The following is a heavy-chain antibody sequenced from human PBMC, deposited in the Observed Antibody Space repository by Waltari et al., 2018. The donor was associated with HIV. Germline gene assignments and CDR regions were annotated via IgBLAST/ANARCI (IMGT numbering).Heavy chain of an antibody. J-gene: IGHJ4*02. Sequence: QLQLQESGPGLVKPSETLSLTCTVSGGPITSGSDYWGWLRQPPGKGLEWIGSIYYSGSTYYNPSLKSRVTISVDTSKNQFSLKLSSVTAADTAVYCCARHHSSGYLGFDYWGQGTLVTVSS. CDR2: IYYSGST. V-gene: IGHV4-39*01. D-gene: IGHD3-22*01. CDR1: GGPITSGSDY. CDR3: ARHHSSGYLGFDY.